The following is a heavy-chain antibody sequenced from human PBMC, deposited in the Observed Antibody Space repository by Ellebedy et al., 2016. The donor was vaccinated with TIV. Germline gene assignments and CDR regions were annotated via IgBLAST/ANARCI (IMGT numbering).Heavy chain of an antibody. J-gene: IGHJ4*02. V-gene: IGHV3-7*01. CDR1: GFTFSSYW. CDR2: IKEDGSEK. D-gene: IGHD6-19*01. CDR3: ARALGSGPCY. Sequence: GGSLRLXCAASGFTFSSYWMSWVRQAPGKGLEWVANIKEDGSEKYYVDSVKGRFTNSRDNAKNSVYLQMNNLRAEDTAVYYCARALGSGPCYWGQGTLVTVSS.